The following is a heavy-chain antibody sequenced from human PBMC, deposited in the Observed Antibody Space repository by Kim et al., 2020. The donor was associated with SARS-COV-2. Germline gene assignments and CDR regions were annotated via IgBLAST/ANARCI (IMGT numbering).Heavy chain of an antibody. D-gene: IGHD6-13*01. Sequence: SVKVSCKASGGTFSSYAISWVRQAPGQGLEWMGGIIPIFGTANYAQKFQGRVTITADESTSTAYMELSSLRSEDTAVYYCARGPYFRIAAEREYYFDYWGQGTLVTVSS. V-gene: IGHV1-69*13. J-gene: IGHJ4*02. CDR1: GGTFSSYA. CDR2: IIPIFGTA. CDR3: ARGPYFRIAAEREYYFDY.